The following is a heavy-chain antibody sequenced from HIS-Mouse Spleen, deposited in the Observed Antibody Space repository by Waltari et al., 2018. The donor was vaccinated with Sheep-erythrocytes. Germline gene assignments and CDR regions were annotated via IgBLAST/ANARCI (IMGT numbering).Heavy chain of an antibody. CDR2: INHSGRT. Sequence: QVQLQQWGAGLLKPSETLSLTCAVYGGSFSGYYWSWIRQPPGKGLEWIGEINHSGRTNYHPSLKSRVTISLDTSKNQFSLKLSSVFAADTAVYYCALSVDLAGAFDIWGQGTMVTVSS. D-gene: IGHD6-19*01. CDR3: ALSVDLAGAFDI. CDR1: GGSFSGYY. J-gene: IGHJ3*02. V-gene: IGHV4-34*01.